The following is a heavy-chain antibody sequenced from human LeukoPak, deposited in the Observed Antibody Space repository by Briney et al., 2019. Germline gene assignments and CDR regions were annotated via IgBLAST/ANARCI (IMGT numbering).Heavy chain of an antibody. V-gene: IGHV3-23*01. Sequence: GGSLRLSCAASGFTVTTHAMAWVRQAPGKGLDWVSGISGDGDTTYYADSVKGRFTISRDNSKNTLYLQMNSLRAEDTAVYYCANQYPGWGQGTLVTVSS. D-gene: IGHD4-11*01. CDR2: ISGDGDTT. CDR1: GFTVTTHA. CDR3: ANQYPG. J-gene: IGHJ4*02.